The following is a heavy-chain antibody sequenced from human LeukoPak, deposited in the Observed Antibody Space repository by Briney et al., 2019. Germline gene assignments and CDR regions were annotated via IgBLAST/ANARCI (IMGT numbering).Heavy chain of an antibody. CDR1: GGSINSYY. CDR2: IYYSGST. CDR3: ARVPSGGGTADY. V-gene: IGHV4-59*01. D-gene: IGHD2-15*01. Sequence: SETLSLTCTVSGGSINSYYWSWIRQPPGKGLEWIGYIYYSGSTNYNPSLKSRVTISVDTSKNQFSLKLSSVTAADTAVYYCARVPSGGGTADYWGQGTLVTVSS. J-gene: IGHJ4*02.